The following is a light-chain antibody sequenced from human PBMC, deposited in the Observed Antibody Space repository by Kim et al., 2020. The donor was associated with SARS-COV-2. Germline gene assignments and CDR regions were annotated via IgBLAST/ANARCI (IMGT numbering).Light chain of an antibody. CDR3: QQSYSTPLHT. CDR2: AAS. CDR1: QNIGTY. V-gene: IGKV1-39*01. J-gene: IGKJ2*01. Sequence: ASVGDRVTITCRANQNIGTYLNWYQHKAGKAPQLLIYAASSVRSGVPSRFSGSGSGTDFTLTISSLQPDDFATYYCQQSYSTPLHTFGQGTKLEI.